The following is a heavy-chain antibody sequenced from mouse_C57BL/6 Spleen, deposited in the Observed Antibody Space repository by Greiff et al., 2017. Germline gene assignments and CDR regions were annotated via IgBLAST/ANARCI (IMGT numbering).Heavy chain of an antibody. J-gene: IGHJ2*01. CDR3: ARGDDYGLFAY. Sequence: EVHLVESEGGLVQPGSSMKLSCTASGFTFSDYYMAWVRQVPEKGLEWVANINYDGSSTYYLDSLKSRFIISRDNAKNILYLQMSSLKSEDTTTYYCARGDDYGLFAYWGQGTTLTVSS. CDR1: GFTFSDYY. V-gene: IGHV5-16*01. CDR2: INYDGSST. D-gene: IGHD2-4*01.